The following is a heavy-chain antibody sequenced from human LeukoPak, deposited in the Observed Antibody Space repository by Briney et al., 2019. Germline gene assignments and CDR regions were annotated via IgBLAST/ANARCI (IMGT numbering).Heavy chain of an antibody. J-gene: IGHJ5*02. D-gene: IGHD6-19*01. CDR3: ARVTSAVAGEWFDP. CDR2: IYHSGST. V-gene: IGHV4-30-2*01. Sequence: SETLSLTCAVSGGSISGGGYSWSWIRQPPGKGLEWIGYIYHSGSTYYNPSLKSRVTISVDTSKNQFSLKLSSVTAADTAVYYCARVTSAVAGEWFDPWGQGTLVTVSS. CDR1: GGSISGGGYS.